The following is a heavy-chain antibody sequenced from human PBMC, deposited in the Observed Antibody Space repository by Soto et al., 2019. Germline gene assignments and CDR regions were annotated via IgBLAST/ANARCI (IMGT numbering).Heavy chain of an antibody. V-gene: IGHV3-23*01. J-gene: IGHJ4*02. CDR1: VFSLKTNA. CDR3: EKRNGATSGQIDS. Sequence: GGALRLSCAASVFSLKTNAVSWVRIPPGKGLQWVSTISGSRGFTYYADSVQGRFTISRDNGKNTVYLHMKSLRAEDTTTYYCEKRNGATSGQIDSLGQGTQVTVSS. D-gene: IGHD2-8*01. CDR2: ISGSRGFT.